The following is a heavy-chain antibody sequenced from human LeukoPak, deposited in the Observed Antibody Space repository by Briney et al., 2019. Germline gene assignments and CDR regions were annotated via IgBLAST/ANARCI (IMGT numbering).Heavy chain of an antibody. Sequence: GGSLRLSCAASGFIFSSYGMHWVRQAPGKGLEWVAVIWNDGGRKYHADSVKGRFAISRDNSKNTLYLQMNSLRAEDTAVYYCARDHSGAYYYLDYWGQGTLVTVS. CDR2: IWNDGGRK. D-gene: IGHD3-22*01. V-gene: IGHV3-33*01. CDR1: GFIFSSYG. CDR3: ARDHSGAYYYLDY. J-gene: IGHJ4*02.